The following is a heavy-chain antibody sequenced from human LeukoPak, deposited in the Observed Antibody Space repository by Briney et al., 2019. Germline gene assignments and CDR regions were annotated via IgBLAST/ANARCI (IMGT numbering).Heavy chain of an antibody. J-gene: IGHJ4*02. CDR3: ARAQWLVQDY. Sequence: GGSLRLSCAASGFTFSSYAMSWVRQAPGKGLEWVAVISYDGSNKYYADSVKGRFTISRDNSKNTLYLQMNSLRAEDTAVYYCARAQWLVQDYWGQGTLVTVSS. V-gene: IGHV3-30-3*01. CDR2: ISYDGSNK. D-gene: IGHD6-19*01. CDR1: GFTFSSYA.